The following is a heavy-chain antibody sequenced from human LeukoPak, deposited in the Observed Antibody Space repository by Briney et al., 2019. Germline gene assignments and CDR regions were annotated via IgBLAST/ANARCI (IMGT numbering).Heavy chain of an antibody. J-gene: IGHJ6*03. CDR1: GGSISSGSYY. CDR2: IYFSAST. D-gene: IGHD3-16*01. V-gene: IGHV4-39*01. Sequence: PSETLSLTCTVSGGSISSGSYYWGWIRQPPGKGLECIGTIYFSASTYYNPSLKSRVTISVATSKHQFSLKLRSVTAADTAVYSRARSSYVSYYMDVWGKGTTVTVSS. CDR3: ARSSYVSYYMDV.